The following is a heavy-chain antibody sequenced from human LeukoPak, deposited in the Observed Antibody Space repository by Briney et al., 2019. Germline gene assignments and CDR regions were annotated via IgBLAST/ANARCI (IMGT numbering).Heavy chain of an antibody. V-gene: IGHV3-23*01. J-gene: IGHJ6*02. D-gene: IGHD6-13*01. CDR1: GFSFSNYG. CDR3: AKDFSSSWYLGYYYYGMDV. Sequence: GGSLRLSCAASGFSFSNYGMNWVRQALGKGLEWVSAISGSGGSTYYADSVKGRFTISRNNSKNTLYLQMNSLRAEDTAVYYCAKDFSSSWYLGYYYYGMDVWGQGTTVTVSS. CDR2: ISGSGGST.